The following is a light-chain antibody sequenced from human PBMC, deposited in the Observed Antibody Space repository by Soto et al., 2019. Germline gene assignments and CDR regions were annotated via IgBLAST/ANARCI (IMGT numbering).Light chain of an antibody. J-gene: IGKJ2*01. Sequence: DIQMTQSPSIVSASVGDRVTITCRASQTIGTRLAWYQRKPGKALKFLIYDASTLESGVPSRFSGSGSGTVFTLTISSLQPDDLATYYCQQYHSLYTFGQGTNLEIK. CDR3: QQYHSLYT. CDR1: QTIGTR. V-gene: IGKV1-5*01. CDR2: DAS.